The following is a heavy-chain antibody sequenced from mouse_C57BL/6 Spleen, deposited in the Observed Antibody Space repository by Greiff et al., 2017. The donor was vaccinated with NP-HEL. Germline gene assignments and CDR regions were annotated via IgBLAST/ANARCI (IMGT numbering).Heavy chain of an antibody. CDR3: TANWDYFDY. CDR2: IRLKSDNYAT. V-gene: IGHV6-3*01. D-gene: IGHD4-1*01. CDR1: GFTFSNYW. J-gene: IGHJ2*01. Sequence: EVKLVESGGGLVQPGGSMKLSCVASGFTFSNYWMNWVRQSPEKGLEWVAQIRLKSDNYATQYAESVKGRFTISRDDSKSSVYLQMNNLRAEDTGIYYCTANWDYFDYWGQGTTLTVSS.